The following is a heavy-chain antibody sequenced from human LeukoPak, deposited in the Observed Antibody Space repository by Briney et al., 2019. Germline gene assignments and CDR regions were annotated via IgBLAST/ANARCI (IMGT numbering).Heavy chain of an antibody. D-gene: IGHD5-18*01. Sequence: ASVKVSCKASGYTFTGYYMHWVRQAPGQGLEWMGWINPNSGGTNYAQKFQGRVTMTRDTSISTAYMELSRLRSDDTAVYYCARGGDVDTAMVTGMDVWGKGTTVTVSS. CDR2: INPNSGGT. CDR3: ARGGDVDTAMVTGMDV. J-gene: IGHJ6*04. CDR1: GYTFTGYY. V-gene: IGHV1-2*02.